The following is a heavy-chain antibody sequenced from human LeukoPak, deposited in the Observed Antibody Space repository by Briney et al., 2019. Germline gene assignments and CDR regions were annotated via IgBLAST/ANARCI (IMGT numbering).Heavy chain of an antibody. CDR1: GFTFNSYW. CDR2: INSDGSRT. J-gene: IGHJ4*02. V-gene: IGHV3-74*01. D-gene: IGHD3-10*01. Sequence: GGSLRLSCAASGFTFNSYWMHWVRQVPGKGLVWVSRINSDGSRTNYVDSAKGRFTISRDNAKNTVFLQMNSLGAEDSAVYYCARGNHYSGSGSSPLDYWGQGTLVTVSS. CDR3: ARGNHYSGSGSSPLDY.